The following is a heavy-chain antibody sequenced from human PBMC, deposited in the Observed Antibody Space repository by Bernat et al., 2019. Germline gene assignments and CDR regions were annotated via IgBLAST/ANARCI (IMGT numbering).Heavy chain of an antibody. CDR3: TTDGIVAASITDDAFDI. J-gene: IGHJ3*02. V-gene: IGHV3-15*01. CDR2: IKSKTDGGTT. Sequence: EVQLVESGGGLVKPGGSLRLSCAASGFTFSNAWMSWVRQAPGKGLEWVGRIKSKTDGGTTDYAAPVKGRFTISRDDSKNTLYLQMNSLKTEDTAVYYCTTDGIVAASITDDAFDIWGQGTMVTVSS. CDR1: GFTFSNAW. D-gene: IGHD1-26*01.